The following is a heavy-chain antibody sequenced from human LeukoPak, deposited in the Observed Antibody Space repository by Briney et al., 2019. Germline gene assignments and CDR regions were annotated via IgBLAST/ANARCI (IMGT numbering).Heavy chain of an antibody. Sequence: ASVKVSCKASGYTFTGYYMHWVRQAPGQGLEWMGWINPNSGGTNYAQKFQGRVTMTRDTSISTAYMELSRLRSDATAVYYCARDLGVVTAHNWFDPWGQGTLVTVSS. CDR1: GYTFTGYY. V-gene: IGHV1-2*02. CDR3: ARDLGVVTAHNWFDP. CDR2: INPNSGGT. D-gene: IGHD2-21*02. J-gene: IGHJ5*02.